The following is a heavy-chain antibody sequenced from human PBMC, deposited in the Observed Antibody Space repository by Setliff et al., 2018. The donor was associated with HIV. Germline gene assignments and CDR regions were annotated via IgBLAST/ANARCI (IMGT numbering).Heavy chain of an antibody. CDR3: ARLTFTRFIDV. CDR1: GDSISTPDYY. J-gene: IGHJ6*03. V-gene: IGHV4-39*01. D-gene: IGHD3-10*01. Sequence: SETLSLTCSVSGDSISTPDYYWGWLRRPPGKGLEWLGSIHFRGSTYFHPSLKNRITMSVDTSRNQFSLRLTSVSASDTSVYYCARLTFTRFIDVWGKGTKVTSP. CDR2: IHFRGST.